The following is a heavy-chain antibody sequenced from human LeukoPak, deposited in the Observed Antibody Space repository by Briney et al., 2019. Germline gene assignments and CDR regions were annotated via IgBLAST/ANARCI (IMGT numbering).Heavy chain of an antibody. CDR1: GFTFSSNW. V-gene: IGHV3-7*01. J-gene: IGHJ4*02. CDR2: IKQDGSEK. CDR3: ARDQDQLPDY. Sequence: GGSLRLSCAASGFTFSSNWMGWVRQAPGNGLEWVTNIKQDGSEKYYVDSVKGRFTISRDNAKDSLYLQTNSLRAEDTAVYYCARDQDQLPDYWGQGTLVTVSS. D-gene: IGHD2-2*01.